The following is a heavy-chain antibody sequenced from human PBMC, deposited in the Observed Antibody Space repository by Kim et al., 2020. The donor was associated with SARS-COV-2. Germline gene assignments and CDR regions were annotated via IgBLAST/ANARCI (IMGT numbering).Heavy chain of an antibody. CDR1: GFTFGDYA. CDR2: ISWNSGSI. Sequence: GGSLRLSCAASGFTFGDYAMHWVRQAPGKGLEWVSGISWNSGSIGYADSVKGRFTISTDNAKNSLYLQMNSLRAEDTALYYCAKDMYSSSQYYFDYWGQGTLVTVSS. J-gene: IGHJ4*02. D-gene: IGHD6-13*01. CDR3: AKDMYSSSQYYFDY. V-gene: IGHV3-9*01.